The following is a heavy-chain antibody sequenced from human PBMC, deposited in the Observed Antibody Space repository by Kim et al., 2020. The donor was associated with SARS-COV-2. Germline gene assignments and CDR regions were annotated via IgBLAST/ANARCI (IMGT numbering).Heavy chain of an antibody. CDR2: T. V-gene: IGHV5-51*01. J-gene: IGHJ4*02. CDR3: ARIGSSPRFDY. D-gene: IGHD2-15*01. Sequence: TRYSPSFQVQVTISADKSISTAYLQWSSLKASDTAMYYCARIGSSPRFDYWGQGTLVTVSS.